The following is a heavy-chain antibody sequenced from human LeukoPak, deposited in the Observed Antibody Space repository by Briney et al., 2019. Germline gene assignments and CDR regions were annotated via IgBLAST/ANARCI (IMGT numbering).Heavy chain of an antibody. CDR3: ARSRRSSYYDSSGQYYFDY. V-gene: IGHV3-21*01. D-gene: IGHD3-22*01. Sequence: GGSLRLSCPASGFTFSSYSMNWVRQPPGKGLEWVSSISVSSSYIYYAALMKVRFTIFRDNAKSSLYLQMNSMRGEDRAVYYCARSRRSSYYDSSGQYYFDYWGQGTLVTVSS. J-gene: IGHJ4*02. CDR2: ISVSSSYI. CDR1: GFTFSSYS.